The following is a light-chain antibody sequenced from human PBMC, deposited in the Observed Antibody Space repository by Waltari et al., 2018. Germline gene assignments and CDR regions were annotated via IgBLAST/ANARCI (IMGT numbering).Light chain of an antibody. CDR1: QSVNSN. CDR3: QQYNNWPLT. V-gene: IGKV3-15*01. J-gene: IGKJ4*01. CDR2: VAS. Sequence: EIVMKQSPATLSVSPGERATLSCRASQSVNSNLAWYQQRPGQAPRPLIYVASTTATGIPARFTGSGSGKEFTLTISSLQSEDFAVYYCQQYNNWPLTFGGGTEVEIK.